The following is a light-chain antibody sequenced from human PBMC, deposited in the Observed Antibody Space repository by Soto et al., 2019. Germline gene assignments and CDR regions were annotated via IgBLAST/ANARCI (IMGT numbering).Light chain of an antibody. J-gene: IGLJ1*01. CDR1: RSDIGSYNL. V-gene: IGLV2-23*01. CDR2: EGN. CDR3: SSYAGTSTYV. Sequence: QSALTQPASVSGSPGQSITMSCTGTRSDIGSYNLVSWYQHLPDKAPKLMIYEGNTRPSGVSNRFSGSKSDNTASLTISGLQPEDEAVYFCSSYAGTSTYVFGSGTKVTVL.